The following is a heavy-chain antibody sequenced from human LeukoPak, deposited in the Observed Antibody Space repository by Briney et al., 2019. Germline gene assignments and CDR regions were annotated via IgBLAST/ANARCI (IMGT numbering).Heavy chain of an antibody. V-gene: IGHV4-30-4*08. D-gene: IGHD6-13*01. CDR3: ARDGGYSSSWYDY. Sequence: SETLSLTCTVSGGSISSSSYYWSWIRQPPGKGLEWIGYIYYSGNTYYNPSLKSRVTISVDTSKNQFSLKLSSVTAADTAVYYCARDGGYSSSWYDYWGQGTLVTVSS. CDR1: GGSISSSSYY. J-gene: IGHJ4*02. CDR2: IYYSGNT.